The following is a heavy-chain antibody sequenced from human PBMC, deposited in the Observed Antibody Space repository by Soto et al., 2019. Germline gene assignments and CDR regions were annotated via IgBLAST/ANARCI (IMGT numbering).Heavy chain of an antibody. CDR3: AGEPYGCGGDCYSNAFDI. CDR1: GFTFRDVW. Sequence: GGSLRLSCVVSGFTFRDVWMSWVRQAPGKGLEWVSVIYSGGSTYYADSVKGRFTISRDNSKNTLYLQMNSLRAEDTAVYYCAGEPYGCGGDCYSNAFDIWGQGTMVTVSS. V-gene: IGHV3-66*01. J-gene: IGHJ3*02. CDR2: IYSGGST. D-gene: IGHD2-21*02.